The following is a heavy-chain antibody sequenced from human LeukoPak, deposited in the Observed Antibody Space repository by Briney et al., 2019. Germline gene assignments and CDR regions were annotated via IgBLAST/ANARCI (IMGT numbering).Heavy chain of an antibody. CDR3: ARDYYDSSGRDAFDI. CDR2: IYTSGST. J-gene: IGHJ3*02. D-gene: IGHD3-22*01. CDR1: GGSISRYY. Sequence: SETLSLTCTVSGGSISRYYWSWIRQPARKGLEWIGRIYTSGSTNYNPSLKSRVTMSVDTSKNQFSLKLSSVTAADTAVYYCARDYYDSSGRDAFDIWGQGTMVTISS. V-gene: IGHV4-4*07.